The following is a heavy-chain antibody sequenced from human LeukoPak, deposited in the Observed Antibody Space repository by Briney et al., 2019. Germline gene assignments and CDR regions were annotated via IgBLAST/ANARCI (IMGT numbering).Heavy chain of an antibody. Sequence: GGSLRLSCAASGFTFSSYAMSWVRQAPGKGLEWVSAISGSGGSTYYADSVKGRFTISRDNSKNTLYLQMNSLRAEDTAVYYCATREYYDILPGYYNAMADHFDYWGQGTLVTVSS. CDR1: GFTFSSYA. CDR2: ISGSGGST. J-gene: IGHJ4*02. V-gene: IGHV3-23*01. D-gene: IGHD3-9*01. CDR3: ATREYYDILPGYYNAMADHFDY.